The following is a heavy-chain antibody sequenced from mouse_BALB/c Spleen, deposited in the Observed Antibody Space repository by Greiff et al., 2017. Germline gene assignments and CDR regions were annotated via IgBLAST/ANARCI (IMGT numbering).Heavy chain of an antibody. CDR1: GFNIKDYY. CDR2: IDPENGDT. Sequence: EVQLQESGAELVRSGASVKLSCTASGFNIKDYYMHWVKQRPEQGLEWIGWIDPENGDTEYAPKFQGKATMTADTSSNTAYLQLSSLTSEDTAVYYCNACPPVYYGSSYFDYWGQGTTLTVSS. CDR3: NACPPVYYGSSYFDY. D-gene: IGHD1-1*01. J-gene: IGHJ2*01. V-gene: IGHV14-4*02.